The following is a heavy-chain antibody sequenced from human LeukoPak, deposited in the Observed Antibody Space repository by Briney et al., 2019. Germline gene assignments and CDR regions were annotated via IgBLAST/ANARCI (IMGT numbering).Heavy chain of an antibody. CDR2: ISSSGSTI. CDR1: GFTFSDYY. Sequence: GGSLRLSCAASGFTFSDYYMSWIRQAPGKGLEWVSYISSSGSTIYYADSVKGRFTISRDNAKNSLYLQMNSLGAEDTAIYYCTKCMTASGTCFFASWGQGTLVTVSS. J-gene: IGHJ4*02. CDR3: TKCMTASGTCFFAS. V-gene: IGHV3-11*01. D-gene: IGHD2-21*02.